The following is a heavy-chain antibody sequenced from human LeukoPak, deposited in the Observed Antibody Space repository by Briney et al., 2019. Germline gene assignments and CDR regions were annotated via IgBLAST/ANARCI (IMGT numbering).Heavy chain of an antibody. CDR2: IIPIFGTA. J-gene: IGHJ4*02. CDR3: ARDLSSSSRGYFDY. V-gene: IGHV1-69*13. CDR1: GGTFSSFA. D-gene: IGHD6-6*01. Sequence: SVKVSCKASGGTFSSFAISWVRQAPGQGLEWMGGIIPIFGTANYAQKFQGRVTITADESTSTAYMELSSLRSEDTAVYYCARDLSSSSRGYFDYWGQGTLVTVSS.